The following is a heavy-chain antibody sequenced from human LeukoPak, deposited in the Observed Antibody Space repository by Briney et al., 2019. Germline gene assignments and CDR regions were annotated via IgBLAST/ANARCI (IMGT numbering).Heavy chain of an antibody. J-gene: IGHJ6*03. CDR2: FYYSGST. Sequence: PSETLSLTCTVSGGSISSGSYYWGWIRQPPGKGLEWIGSFYYSGSTYYNPSLKSRVTISVDSSKNQFSLKLSSVTAADTALYYCATLKAAAVYYYYMDVWGKGTTVTVSS. D-gene: IGHD6-13*01. V-gene: IGHV4-39*01. CDR1: GGSISSGSYY. CDR3: ATLKAAAVYYYYMDV.